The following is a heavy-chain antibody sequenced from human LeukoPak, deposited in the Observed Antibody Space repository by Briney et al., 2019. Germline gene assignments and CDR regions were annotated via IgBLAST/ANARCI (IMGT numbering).Heavy chain of an antibody. Sequence: GGSLRLSCAASGFTFSNAWMSWVRQAPGKGLEWVGRIKSKTDGGTTDYAAPVKGRFTISRDDSKNTLYLQMNSLKAEDTAVYYCTTDPYNWGGNWFDPWGQGTLVTVSS. CDR3: TTDPYNWGGNWFDP. CDR2: IKSKTDGGTT. CDR1: GFTFSNAW. V-gene: IGHV3-15*01. D-gene: IGHD7-27*01. J-gene: IGHJ5*02.